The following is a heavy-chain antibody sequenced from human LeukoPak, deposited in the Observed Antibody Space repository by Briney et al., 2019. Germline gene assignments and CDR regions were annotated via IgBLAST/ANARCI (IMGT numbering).Heavy chain of an antibody. V-gene: IGHV4-4*07. CDR3: ARQKKGNWNRPSPIDY. CDR2: IFASGST. CDR1: GGSISSHY. J-gene: IGHJ4*02. Sequence: SETLSLTCTVSGGSISSHYWSWIRQPAGKGPEWIGRIFASGSTNYNPSLKSRVTISVDTSKNQFSLKLRSVTAADTAMFYCARQKKGNWNRPSPIDYWGQGTLVTVSS. D-gene: IGHD1-20*01.